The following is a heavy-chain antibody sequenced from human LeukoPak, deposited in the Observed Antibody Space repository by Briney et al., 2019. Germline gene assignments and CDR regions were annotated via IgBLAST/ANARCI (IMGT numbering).Heavy chain of an antibody. Sequence: GGSLRLSCAASGFTVSSNYMSWVRQAPGKGLEWVSVIYSGGSTYYADSVKGRFTISRDNSKNTLYLQMNSLRAEDTAVYYCAKPYSSGWYTGFDYWGQGTLVTVSS. V-gene: IGHV3-53*01. CDR2: IYSGGST. J-gene: IGHJ4*02. D-gene: IGHD6-19*01. CDR3: AKPYSSGWYTGFDY. CDR1: GFTVSSNY.